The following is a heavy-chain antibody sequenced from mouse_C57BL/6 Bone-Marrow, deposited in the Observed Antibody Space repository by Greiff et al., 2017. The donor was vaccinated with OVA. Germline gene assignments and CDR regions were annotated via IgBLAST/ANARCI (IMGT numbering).Heavy chain of an antibody. D-gene: IGHD2-13*01. J-gene: IGHJ2*01. CDR3: ARYYYGGC. CDR1: GYAFSSSW. Sequence: QVQLKESGPELVKPGASVKISCKASGYAFSSSWMNWVKQRPGKGLEWIGRIYPGDGDTNYNGKFKGKATLTADKSSSTAYMQLSSLTSEDSAVYFCARYYYGGCWGQGTTLTVSS. CDR2: IYPGDGDT. V-gene: IGHV1-82*01.